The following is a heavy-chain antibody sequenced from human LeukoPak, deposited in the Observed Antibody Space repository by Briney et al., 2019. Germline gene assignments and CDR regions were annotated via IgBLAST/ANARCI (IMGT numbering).Heavy chain of an antibody. J-gene: IGHJ4*02. D-gene: IGHD2-15*01. CDR3: AKCSGGSYYHSDDY. CDR2: ISSSGSYR. Sequence: PGGSLRLSCAGAGFTFTTYSMNWVRRAPGKGLVWGSSISSSGSYRYYADSVKGRFTISRDNAKKSLYFQMNSLRAEDTAVYYCAKCSGGSYYHSDDYWGQGTLVTVSS. V-gene: IGHV3-21*01. CDR1: GFTFTTYS.